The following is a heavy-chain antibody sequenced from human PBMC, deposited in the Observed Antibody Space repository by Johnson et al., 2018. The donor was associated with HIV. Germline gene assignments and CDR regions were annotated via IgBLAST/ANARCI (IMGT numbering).Heavy chain of an antibody. J-gene: IGHJ3*02. CDR2: ISGSGAST. D-gene: IGHD6-19*01. V-gene: IGHV3-23*04. Sequence: VQLVESGGGLVQPGGSLRLSCVVSGFTFSDYAVNWVRQAPGKGLEWVSGISGSGASTYYADSVKGRFTISRDNSKNTLYLQMNSLRAEDTAVYYCAREARSERSAVAVSDAFDIWGQGTMVTVSS. CDR3: AREARSERSAVAVSDAFDI. CDR1: GFTFSDYA.